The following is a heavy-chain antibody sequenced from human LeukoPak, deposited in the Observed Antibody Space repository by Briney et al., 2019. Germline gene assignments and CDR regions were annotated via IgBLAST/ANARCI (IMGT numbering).Heavy chain of an antibody. J-gene: IGHJ3*02. CDR2: INPNSGGT. V-gene: IGHV1-2*02. Sequence: ASVKVSCKASGYTFTGYYMHWVRQAPGQGLEWMGWINPNSGGTNYAQKFQGRVTMTRDTSISTAYMELSRLRSDDTAVYYCAREGDLSLGELSLDAFDIWGQGTMVTVSS. CDR1: GYTFTGYY. CDR3: AREGDLSLGELSLDAFDI. D-gene: IGHD3-16*02.